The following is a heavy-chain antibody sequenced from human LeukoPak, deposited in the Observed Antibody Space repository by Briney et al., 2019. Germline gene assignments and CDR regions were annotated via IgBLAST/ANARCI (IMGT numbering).Heavy chain of an antibody. CDR1: GYSISSGYY. CDR2: IYHSGST. CDR3: ASQDYGGNYDFDY. D-gene: IGHD4-23*01. J-gene: IGHJ4*02. V-gene: IGHV4-38-2*01. Sequence: SETLSLTCAVSGYSISSGYYWGWIRQPPGKGLEWIGSIYHSGSTYYNPSLKSRVTISVDTSKNQFSLKLSSVTAADTAVYYCASQDYGGNYDFDYWGQGTLVTASS.